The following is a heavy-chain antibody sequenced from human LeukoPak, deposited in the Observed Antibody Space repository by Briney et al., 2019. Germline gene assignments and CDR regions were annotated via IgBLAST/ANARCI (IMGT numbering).Heavy chain of an antibody. Sequence: GGSLRLSCAASEFTFSNYAMTWVRQAPGKGLKWVSTISGSGTATYYADSVKGRFTISRDNSKNTLYLQMNGLRAEDTAVYYCAKENNWNDGRFNYFDYWGQGTPVTVSS. D-gene: IGHD1-20*01. V-gene: IGHV3-23*01. J-gene: IGHJ4*02. CDR1: EFTFSNYA. CDR2: ISGSGTAT. CDR3: AKENNWNDGRFNYFDY.